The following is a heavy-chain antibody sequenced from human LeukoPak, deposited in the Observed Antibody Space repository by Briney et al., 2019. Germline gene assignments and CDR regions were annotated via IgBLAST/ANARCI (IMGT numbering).Heavy chain of an antibody. J-gene: IGHJ6*03. Sequence: QTGGSLRLSCAASGFPFSNYGMHWVRQAPGKGLEWVAFIQYDGSNQYYPDSVRGRLTVSRDNSKNTLDLQMNSLRPEDTAVYYCAKNGLRTYYYYMDVWGKGTTVIVSS. D-gene: IGHD4-17*01. V-gene: IGHV3-30*02. CDR3: AKNGLRTYYYYMDV. CDR2: IQYDGSNQ. CDR1: GFPFSNYG.